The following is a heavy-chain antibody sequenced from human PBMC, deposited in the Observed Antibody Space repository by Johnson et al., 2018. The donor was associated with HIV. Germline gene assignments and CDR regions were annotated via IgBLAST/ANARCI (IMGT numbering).Heavy chain of an antibody. J-gene: IGHJ3*02. D-gene: IGHD2-2*01. CDR2: ISHDGSHK. V-gene: IGHV3-30*03. CDR1: GFTFSDYY. CDR3: ARDLSVESYQLLSVFSYAFDI. Sequence: VQLVESGGGLVKPGGSLRLSCAASGFTFSDYYMSWIRQAPGKGLEWVAVISHDGSHKYYADSVKGRFSLSRDNSKNTLYLQMNSLRAEDTAVYYCARDLSVESYQLLSVFSYAFDIWGQGTMVTVSS.